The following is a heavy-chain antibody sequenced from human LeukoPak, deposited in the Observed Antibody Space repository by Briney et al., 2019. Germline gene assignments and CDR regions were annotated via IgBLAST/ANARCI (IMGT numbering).Heavy chain of an antibody. CDR2: IWNDGSNK. V-gene: IGHV3-33*08. J-gene: IGHJ4*02. D-gene: IGHD5-18*01. CDR1: GFTFSSYE. CDR3: ARDSGRYNYGPYHY. Sequence: GGSLRLSCAASGFTFSSYEMNWVRQAPGKGLEWVAFIWNDGSNKDYEDSVKGRFTISRDNSKNTLYLQMNSLIVEDTAIYYCARDSGRYNYGPYHYWGQGILVTVSS.